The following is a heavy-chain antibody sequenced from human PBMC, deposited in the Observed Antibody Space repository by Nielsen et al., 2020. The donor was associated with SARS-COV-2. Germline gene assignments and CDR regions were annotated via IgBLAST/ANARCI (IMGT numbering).Heavy chain of an antibody. CDR3: AKRSGYTSGWYGDY. V-gene: IGHV3-23*01. CDR2: INSST. D-gene: IGHD6-19*01. Sequence: GGSLRLSCVVSGFTISTYGMSWVRQAPGKGLEWVSAINSSTYYADSVKGRFTVSRDNSKNTLYLQMNSLRAEDTAVYYCAKRSGYTSGWYGDYWGQGTLVTVSS. CDR1: GFTISTYG. J-gene: IGHJ4*02.